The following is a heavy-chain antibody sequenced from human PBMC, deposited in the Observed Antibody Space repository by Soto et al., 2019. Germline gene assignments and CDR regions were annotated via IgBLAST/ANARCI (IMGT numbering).Heavy chain of an antibody. V-gene: IGHV1-3*01. CDR1: GYTFTDNA. Sequence: ASVKVSCKASGYTFTDNAMHWVRQAPGQRLEWMGWINAGNGNTKYSQKFQGRVTMTRDTSARIVYMELSSLKSEDTAVYYCTTRSDLAPFDYWGQGTLVTSPQ. J-gene: IGHJ4*02. CDR2: INAGNGNT. CDR3: TTRSDLAPFDY.